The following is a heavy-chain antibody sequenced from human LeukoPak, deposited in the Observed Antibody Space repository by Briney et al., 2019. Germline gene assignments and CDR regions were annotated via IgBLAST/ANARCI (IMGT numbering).Heavy chain of an antibody. CDR1: KVTFSDYA. CDR2: ISGSGGNT. D-gene: IGHD3/OR15-3a*01. J-gene: IGHJ5*02. V-gene: IGHV3-23*01. CDR3: AKGTGINHYHWIDP. Sequence: GGSPRLSCAASKVTFSDYAMNWVRQAPGKGLEWVSGISGSGGNTYYADSVKGRFTISRDNSKNTLYLQMNSLRAEDTALYYCAKGTGINHYHWIDPWGQGTQVTVSS.